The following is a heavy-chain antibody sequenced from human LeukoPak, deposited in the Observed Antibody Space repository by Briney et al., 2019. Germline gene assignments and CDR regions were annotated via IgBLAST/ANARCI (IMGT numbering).Heavy chain of an antibody. Sequence: GGSLRLSCAASGFTFSSYAMSWVRQAPGKGLEWVSAISGSGGSTYYADSVKGRFTISRDNSKNTLYLQMNSLRAGDTAVYYCARGYSSGYTPRPYYGMDVWGQGTTVTVSS. J-gene: IGHJ6*02. V-gene: IGHV3-23*01. CDR1: GFTFSSYA. CDR2: ISGSGGST. CDR3: ARGYSSGYTPRPYYGMDV. D-gene: IGHD6-19*01.